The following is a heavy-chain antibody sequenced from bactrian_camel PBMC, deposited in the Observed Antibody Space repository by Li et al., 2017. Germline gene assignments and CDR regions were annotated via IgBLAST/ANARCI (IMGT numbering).Heavy chain of an antibody. Sequence: HVQLVESGGGSVQAGGSLTLSCEVSGYTVQTAYMAWFRQAPGKEREGVASIDRAGSPTYTYSVAGRFTISKANEKNILYLQMNSLTPGDTAMYYCTARYEFGLGACRGVGGLGFWGQGTQVTVS. V-gene: IGHV3S53*01. J-gene: IGHJ6*01. D-gene: IGHD1*01. CDR2: IDRAGSP. CDR3: TARYEFGLGACRGVGGLGF. CDR1: GYTVQTAY.